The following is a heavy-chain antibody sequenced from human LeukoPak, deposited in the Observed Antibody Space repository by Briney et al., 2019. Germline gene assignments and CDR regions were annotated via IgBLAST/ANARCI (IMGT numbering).Heavy chain of an antibody. V-gene: IGHV3-30-3*01. Sequence: GGSLRLSCAASGFTFSTYAMHWVRQAPGKGLEWVAVISYDGDNKYYADSVKGRFTISRDNSKNTLYLQMNSLRAEDTAVYYCAKETGRWELEWGQGTLVTVSS. J-gene: IGHJ4*02. CDR3: AKETGRWELE. CDR2: ISYDGDNK. CDR1: GFTFSTYA. D-gene: IGHD1-26*01.